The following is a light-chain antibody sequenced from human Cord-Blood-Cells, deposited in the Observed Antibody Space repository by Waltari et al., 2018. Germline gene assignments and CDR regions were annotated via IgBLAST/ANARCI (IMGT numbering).Light chain of an antibody. CDR2: DVS. Sequence: QSALTRPRSVSGSPGQSVTISCTGTSSDVGGYNYVSWYQQHPGKAPKRIIYDVSKRPSGVPDRFSGSKSGNTASLTIAGLQAEDEADYYCCSYAGSYTLVFGGGTKLTVL. CDR1: SSDVGGYNY. V-gene: IGLV2-11*01. CDR3: CSYAGSYTLV. J-gene: IGLJ3*02.